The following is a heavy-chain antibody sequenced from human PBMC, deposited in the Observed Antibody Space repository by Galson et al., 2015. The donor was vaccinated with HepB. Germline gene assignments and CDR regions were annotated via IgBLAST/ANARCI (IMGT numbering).Heavy chain of an antibody. CDR3: ARGIAPGGLPRFDY. CDR2: TYHWSQLST. V-gene: IGHV6-1*01. D-gene: IGHD6-13*01. Sequence: CAISEDSVSSNTATWNWFRQSPSRGLEWLGRTYHWSQLSTEYAESLKSRLTVNSDTSKNQFSLQLNSVSPDDTAVYYCARGIAPGGLPRFDYWSQGTLVIVSS. CDR1: EDSVSSNTAT. J-gene: IGHJ4*02.